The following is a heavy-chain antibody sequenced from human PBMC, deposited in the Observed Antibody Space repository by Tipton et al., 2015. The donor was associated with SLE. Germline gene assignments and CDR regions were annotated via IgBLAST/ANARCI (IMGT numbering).Heavy chain of an antibody. CDR1: GGSISSYY. V-gene: IGHV4-59*12. CDR2: IYYSGST. D-gene: IGHD5/OR15-5a*01. Sequence: TLSLTCTVSGGSISSYYWNWIRQPPGRGLEWIGYIYYSGSTNYNPSLKSRVTISVDTSKNQFSLKLSSVTAADTAVYYCAGVSRDAFEIWGQGTMVTVSS. CDR3: AGVSRDAFEI. J-gene: IGHJ3*02.